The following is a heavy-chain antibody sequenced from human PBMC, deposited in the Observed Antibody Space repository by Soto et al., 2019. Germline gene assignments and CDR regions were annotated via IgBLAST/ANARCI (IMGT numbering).Heavy chain of an antibody. CDR2: ISGSGGST. J-gene: IGHJ1*01. Sequence: GGSLRLSCAAPGFTFSSYAMSWVRQAPGKGLEWVSAISGSGGSTYYADSVKGRFTTSRDNSKNTLYLQMNSLRAEDTAVYYCEKRSGTGWNYVQFQTWGQGTLVTVSS. V-gene: IGHV3-23*01. CDR1: GFTFSSYA. CDR3: EKRSGTGWNYVQFQT. D-gene: IGHD1-7*01.